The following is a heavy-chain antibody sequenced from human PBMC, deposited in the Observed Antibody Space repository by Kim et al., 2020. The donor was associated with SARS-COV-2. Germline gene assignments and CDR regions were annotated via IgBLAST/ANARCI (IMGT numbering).Heavy chain of an antibody. V-gene: IGHV3-74*01. D-gene: IGHD3-3*01. J-gene: IGHJ6*03. CDR2: INSDGSST. CDR1: GFTFSSYW. CDR3: ARDLHWGDFWSGYSYYYYMDV. Sequence: GGSLRLSCAASGFTFSSYWMHWVRQAPGKGLVWVSRINSDGSSTSYADSVKGRFTISRDNAKNTLYLQMNSLRAEDTAVYYCARDLHWGDFWSGYSYYYYMDVWGKGTTVTVSS.